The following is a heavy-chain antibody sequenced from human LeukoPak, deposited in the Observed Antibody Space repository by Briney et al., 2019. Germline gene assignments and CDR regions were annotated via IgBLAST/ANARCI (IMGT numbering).Heavy chain of an antibody. Sequence: GGSLRLSCAASGFTLSSYGMSWVRQAPGKGLEWVSAISDGDGNAYYADSVKGRFTISRDNTKNTLYLQMNSLKAEDTATYYCAKAKSYGDYVNYFDYWGQGTRVTVSS. V-gene: IGHV3-23*01. CDR2: ISDGDGNA. D-gene: IGHD4-17*01. CDR3: AKAKSYGDYVNYFDY. CDR1: GFTLSSYG. J-gene: IGHJ4*02.